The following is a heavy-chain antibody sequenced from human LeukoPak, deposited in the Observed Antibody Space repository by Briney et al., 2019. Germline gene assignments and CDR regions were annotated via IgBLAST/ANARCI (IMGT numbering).Heavy chain of an antibody. CDR2: ISAYNGNT. V-gene: IGHV1-18*01. J-gene: IGHJ5*02. Sequence: ASVKVSCKASGYTFTSYGISWVRQAPGQGLEWMGWISAYNGNTNYAQKLQGRVTMTTDTSTSTAYMELRSLRSDDTAVYYCARAYSRIAAAQLKYNWFDPWGQGTLVTVSS. D-gene: IGHD6-13*01. CDR1: GYTFTSYG. CDR3: ARAYSRIAAAQLKYNWFDP.